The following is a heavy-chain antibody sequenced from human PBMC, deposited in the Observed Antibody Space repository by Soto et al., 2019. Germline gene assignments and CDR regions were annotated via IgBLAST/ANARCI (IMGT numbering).Heavy chain of an antibody. D-gene: IGHD4-17*01. CDR3: ARDYGGNSGWFDP. CDR2: MSPNSGHT. CDR1: GYTFTSYD. Sequence: ASVKVSCKAFGYTFTSYDLNWVRQAPGQGLEWVGWMSPNSGHTGYAQKFQGRVTMTRDTSISTAYMELSSLRSEDTAVYYCARDYGGNSGWFDPWGQGTLVTVSS. V-gene: IGHV1-8*01. J-gene: IGHJ5*02.